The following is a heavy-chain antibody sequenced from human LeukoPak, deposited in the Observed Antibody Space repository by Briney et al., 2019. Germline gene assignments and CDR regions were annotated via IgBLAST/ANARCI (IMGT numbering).Heavy chain of an antibody. CDR2: INPNSGGT. Sequence: ASVKVSCKASGYTFTGYYIHWVRQAPGQGLEWMGWINPNSGGTNYAQKFQGRVTMTRDTSISTAYMELSRLRSNDTAVYYCARDYDYSNSYYYYYYGMDVWGQGTTVTVSS. J-gene: IGHJ6*02. CDR1: GYTFTGYY. D-gene: IGHD4-11*01. CDR3: ARDYDYSNSYYYYYYGMDV. V-gene: IGHV1-2*02.